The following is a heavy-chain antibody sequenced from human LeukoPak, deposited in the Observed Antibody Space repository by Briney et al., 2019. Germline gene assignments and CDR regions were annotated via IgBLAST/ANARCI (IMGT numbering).Heavy chain of an antibody. CDR1: GFTFSSYV. Sequence: PGGSLRLTCAASGFTFSSYVRSWVRQAPGQGLEWITNLTGSGGNTYYADSGKGRFTISRDNSKNTLYLQMKSLRAEDTAVYYRSKSRVGYDYWGQGTLVTVSS. CDR2: LTGSGGNT. J-gene: IGHJ4*02. D-gene: IGHD1-26*01. CDR3: SKSRVGYDY. V-gene: IGHV3-23*01.